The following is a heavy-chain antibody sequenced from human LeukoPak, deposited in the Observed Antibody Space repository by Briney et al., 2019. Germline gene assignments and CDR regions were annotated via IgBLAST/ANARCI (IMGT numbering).Heavy chain of an antibody. CDR2: IHHSGTT. CDR1: GGSFSYFY. Sequence: SETLSLTCAVYGGSFSYFYLTWIRQRPGKGLEWIGEIHHSGTTNFNPSLQSRVSISVDTAKNQFFLRVASMTAADTALYYCARGRKVSGVRRINWARHENYFFYYIDVWGKGTSVSVSS. J-gene: IGHJ6*03. V-gene: IGHV4-34*01. D-gene: IGHD1-14*01. CDR3: ARGRKVSGVRRINWARHENYFFYYIDV.